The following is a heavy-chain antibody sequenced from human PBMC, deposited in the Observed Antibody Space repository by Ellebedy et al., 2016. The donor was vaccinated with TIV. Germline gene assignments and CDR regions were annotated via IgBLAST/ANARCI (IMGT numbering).Heavy chain of an antibody. V-gene: IGHV3-21*04. J-gene: IGHJ4*02. CDR2: ISSSSSYI. D-gene: IGHD1-26*01. Sequence: GESLKISCAASGFTFSSYSMNWVRQAPGKGLEWVSSISSSSSYIYYADSVKGRFTISRDNSKNTLYLQMNTLRAEDTAVYYCAKAAGMGEFDYWGQGTLVTVSS. CDR1: GFTFSSYS. CDR3: AKAAGMGEFDY.